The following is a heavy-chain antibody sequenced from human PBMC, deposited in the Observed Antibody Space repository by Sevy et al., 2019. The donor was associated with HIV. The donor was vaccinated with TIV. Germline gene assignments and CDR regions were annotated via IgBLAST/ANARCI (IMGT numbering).Heavy chain of an antibody. V-gene: IGHV1-8*01. Sequence: ASVKVSCKASGYTFTDYDITWVRLVTGQGLELVGWMNPNSGHTAYTENFQGRVSTTRDTSISTAYMELSSLRSEDTAVYYCAKLASCGGDCYYFDFWGQGTLVTVSS. CDR1: GYTFTDYD. CDR2: MNPNSGHT. D-gene: IGHD2-21*02. J-gene: IGHJ4*02. CDR3: AKLASCGGDCYYFDF.